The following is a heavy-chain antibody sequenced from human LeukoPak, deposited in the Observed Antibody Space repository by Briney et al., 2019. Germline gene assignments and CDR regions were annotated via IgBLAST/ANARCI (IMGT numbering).Heavy chain of an antibody. CDR2: IYYSGST. CDR3: VGAGSYRLFDY. Sequence: SQTLSLTCTVSGGSISSGGYYWSWIRQHPGKGLEWIGYIYYSGSTYYNPPLKSRVTISVDTSKNQFSLKLSPVTAADTAVYYCVGAGSYRLFDYWGQGTLVTVSS. D-gene: IGHD3-16*02. J-gene: IGHJ4*02. V-gene: IGHV4-31*03. CDR1: GGSISSGGYY.